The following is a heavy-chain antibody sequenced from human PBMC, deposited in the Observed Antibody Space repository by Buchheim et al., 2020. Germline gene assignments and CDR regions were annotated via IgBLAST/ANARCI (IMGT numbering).Heavy chain of an antibody. Sequence: QVQLQESGPGLVKPSETLSLTCTVSGGSISSYYWSWIRQPPGKGLEWIGYIYYSGSTNCNPSLKSRVTISVDTSKNQFSLKLSSVTAADTAVYYCASIVGATQYFDYWGQGTL. V-gene: IGHV4-59*01. CDR2: IYYSGST. D-gene: IGHD1-26*01. CDR3: ASIVGATQYFDY. J-gene: IGHJ4*02. CDR1: GGSISSYY.